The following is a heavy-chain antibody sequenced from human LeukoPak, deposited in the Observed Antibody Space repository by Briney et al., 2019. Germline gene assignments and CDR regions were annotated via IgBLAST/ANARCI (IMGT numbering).Heavy chain of an antibody. J-gene: IGHJ6*02. CDR3: AKDLYYYDSSGYRGYYYYGMTS. Sequence: SGGSLRLSCAASGFTFSSYGMHWVRQAPGKGLEWVAVISYDGSNKYYADSVKGRFTISRDNSKNTLYLQMNSLRAEDTAVYYCAKDLYYYDSSGYRGYYYYGMTSGAKGPRSPSP. CDR1: GFTFSSYG. CDR2: ISYDGSNK. D-gene: IGHD3-22*01. V-gene: IGHV3-30*18.